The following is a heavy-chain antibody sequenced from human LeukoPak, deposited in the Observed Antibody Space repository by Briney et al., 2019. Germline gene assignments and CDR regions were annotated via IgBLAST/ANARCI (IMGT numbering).Heavy chain of an antibody. J-gene: IGHJ5*01. CDR3: AKGLDTYSSRYLNRIFDS. Sequence: GGSLRLSCIASGLTLTTFDMVWVRQAPGRGLEWVSIISGNDPTKIYADSGKGRFTISRDDLKNTIYLQMDSLRDEDTAFYYCAKGLDTYSSRYLNRIFDSWGQGTLVTVSS. D-gene: IGHD6-25*01. V-gene: IGHV3-23*01. CDR1: GLTLTTFD. CDR2: ISGNDPTK.